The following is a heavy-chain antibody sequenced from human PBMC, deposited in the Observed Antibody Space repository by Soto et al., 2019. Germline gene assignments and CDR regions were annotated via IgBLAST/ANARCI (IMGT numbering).Heavy chain of an antibody. CDR2: IIPILGIA. D-gene: IGHD3-16*01. CDR1: GGTFSSYT. CDR3: AGGLGGGTQGLSY. J-gene: IGHJ4*02. V-gene: IGHV1-69*02. Sequence: QVQLVQSGAEVKKPGSSVKVSCKASGGTFSSYTISWVRQAPGQGLEWMGRIIPILGIANYAQKFQGRVTITADKSNSTAYVELRSVRCEDTAVYYCAGGLGGGTQGLSYWGPGTLVNVSS.